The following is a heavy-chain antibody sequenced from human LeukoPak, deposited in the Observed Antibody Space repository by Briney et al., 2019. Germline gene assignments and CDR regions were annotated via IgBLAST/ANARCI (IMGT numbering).Heavy chain of an antibody. CDR2: ISGSGVST. V-gene: IGHV3-23*01. CDR1: GFAFRSYA. D-gene: IGHD6-6*01. Sequence: PGGSLRVSCAASGFAFRSYAMSWVRQAPGKGLEWVSGISGSGVSTYYADSVKGRFTISRDNSKNTLYLQMNSLRAEDTAVYYCARHDFDYSSSSDNFFDPWGQGTLVTVSS. CDR3: ARHDFDYSSSSDNFFDP. J-gene: IGHJ5*02.